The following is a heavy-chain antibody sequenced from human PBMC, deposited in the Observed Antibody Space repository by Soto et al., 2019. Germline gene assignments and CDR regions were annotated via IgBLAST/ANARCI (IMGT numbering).Heavy chain of an antibody. CDR2: IIPVLGVE. D-gene: IGHD2-15*01. V-gene: IGHV1-69*02. CDR3: AKSPVPWSATPSYYGMDV. CDR1: GGSFTSLI. Sequence: QVQLVQSGAEVKKPGSSVKVSCKASGGSFTSLIITWVRQAPGQGLEWMGRIIPVLGVEYYAQKFQGRVKITVDKSATTAYEELTSLLSEDTAVYSCAKSPVPWSATPSYYGMDVWGRGTTVTVSS. J-gene: IGHJ6*02.